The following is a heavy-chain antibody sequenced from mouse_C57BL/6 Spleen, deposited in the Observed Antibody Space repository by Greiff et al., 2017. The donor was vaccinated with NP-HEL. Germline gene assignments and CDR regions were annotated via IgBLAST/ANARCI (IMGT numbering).Heavy chain of an antibody. V-gene: IGHV1-55*01. CDR1: ASTFPSSW. D-gene: IGHD1-1*01. CDR2: IYPGSGST. Sequence: VQLKQPGAELVKPGAPVKMSSKPSASTFPSSWLTWGKRRPGQGLEWIGDIYPGSGSTNYNEKFKSKATLTVDTSSSTAYMQLSSLTSEDSAVYYCARYGAITTVVGDWYFDVWGTGTTVTVSS. J-gene: IGHJ1*03. CDR3: ARYGAITTVVGDWYFDV.